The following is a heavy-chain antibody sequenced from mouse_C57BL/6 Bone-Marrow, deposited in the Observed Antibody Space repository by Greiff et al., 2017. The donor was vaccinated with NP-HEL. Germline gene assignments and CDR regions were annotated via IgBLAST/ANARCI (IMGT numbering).Heavy chain of an antibody. CDR3: TRYYDYFDD. CDR2: IYPGNSDT. V-gene: IGHV1-5*01. D-gene: IGHD2-4*01. CDR1: GYTFTSYW. J-gene: IGHJ2*01. Sequence: VQLQQSGTVLARPGASVKMSCKTSGYTFTSYWMHWVKQRPGQGLEWIGAIYPGNSDTSYNQKFKGKATLTAVTSASTAYMELSSLTNEDSAVYYCTRYYDYFDDWGQGTTLTVAS.